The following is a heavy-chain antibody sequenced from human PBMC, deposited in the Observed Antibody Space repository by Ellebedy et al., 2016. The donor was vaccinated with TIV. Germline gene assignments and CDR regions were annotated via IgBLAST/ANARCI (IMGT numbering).Heavy chain of an antibody. CDR1: GFTFSIYA. J-gene: IGHJ4*02. CDR3: VRDGSYDYGDY. CDR2: IKQDGSAI. V-gene: IGHV3-7*01. D-gene: IGHD3-16*01. Sequence: PGGSLRLSCAASGFTFSIYAMSWVRQAPGKGLEWVAGIKQDGSAIHYMDSARGRFIISRDNAKNSMYLQMNSLRVEDTGVYYCVRDGSYDYGDYWGQGTVVTVSS.